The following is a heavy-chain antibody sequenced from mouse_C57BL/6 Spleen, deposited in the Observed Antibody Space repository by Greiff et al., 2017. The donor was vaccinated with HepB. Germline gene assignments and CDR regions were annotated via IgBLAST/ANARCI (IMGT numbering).Heavy chain of an antibody. V-gene: IGHV1-81*01. CDR2: IYPRSGNT. D-gene: IGHD2-5*01. J-gene: IGHJ4*01. Sequence: QVQLQQSGAELARPGASVKLSCKASGYTFTSYGISWVKQSTGQGLEWIGEIYPRSGNTYYNEKFKGKATLTADKSSSTAYMELRSLTSEDSAVYFCARKSDSNYEGMDYWGQGTSVTVSS. CDR1: GYTFTSYG. CDR3: ARKSDSNYEGMDY.